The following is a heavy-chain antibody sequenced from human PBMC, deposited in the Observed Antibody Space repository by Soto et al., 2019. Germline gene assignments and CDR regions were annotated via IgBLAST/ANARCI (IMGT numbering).Heavy chain of an antibody. CDR1: GFNFRSYA. V-gene: IGHV3-23*01. D-gene: IGHD6-13*01. CDR2: ISGSGGTS. CDR3: AKGRGSSWTIDY. Sequence: DVELSESGGGLVKPGGSLRLSCAASGFNFRSYAMSWVRRAPGKGLEWVSAISGSGGTSYFADSVRGRFTISRDNTKNTLDLQLSSLRVEDTAEYYCAKGRGSSWTIDYWGHGTLVTVSS. J-gene: IGHJ4*01.